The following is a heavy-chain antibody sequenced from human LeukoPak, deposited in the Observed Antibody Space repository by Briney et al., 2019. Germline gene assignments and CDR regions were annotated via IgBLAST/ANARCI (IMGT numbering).Heavy chain of an antibody. J-gene: IGHJ4*02. CDR3: ARWDGFVDY. V-gene: IGHV4-59*01. Sequence: SETLFLTCTVSGGSISSYYWSWIRQPPGKGLEWIGYIYYSGSTNYNPSLESRVTISVDTSKNQFSLKLSSVTAADTAVYYCARWDGFVDYWGQGTLVTVSS. CDR1: GGSISSYY. D-gene: IGHD3-10*01. CDR2: IYYSGST.